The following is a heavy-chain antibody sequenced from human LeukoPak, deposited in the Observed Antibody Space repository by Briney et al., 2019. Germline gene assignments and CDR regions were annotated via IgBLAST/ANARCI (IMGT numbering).Heavy chain of an antibody. D-gene: IGHD2-15*01. CDR2: IIPILGIA. J-gene: IGHJ4*02. CDR1: GGTFSSYT. CDR3: AREPSCIGGSCYSYYFDY. V-gene: IGHV1-69*04. Sequence: SVKASCKASGGTFSSYTISWVRKAPGQGLEWMGRIIPILGIANYAQKFQGRVTITADKSTSTAYMELSSLRSEDTAVYYCAREPSCIGGSCYSYYFDYWGLGTLVSVSS.